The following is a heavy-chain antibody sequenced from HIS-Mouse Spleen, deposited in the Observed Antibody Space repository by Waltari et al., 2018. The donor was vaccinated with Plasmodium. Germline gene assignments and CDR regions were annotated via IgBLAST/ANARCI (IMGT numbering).Heavy chain of an antibody. CDR3: ARLTGTDAFDI. J-gene: IGHJ3*02. CDR1: GFTFSSYS. CDR2: ISSSSRYK. D-gene: IGHD1-20*01. Sequence: EVQLVESGGGLVKPGGSLRLSCAASGFTFSSYSMNSVRQAPGKGREAVSTISSSSRYKYYADIVKGRFTSSRDNDKNSLYLQMNSLRAEDTAVYYCARLTGTDAFDIWGQGTMVTVSS. V-gene: IGHV3-21*01.